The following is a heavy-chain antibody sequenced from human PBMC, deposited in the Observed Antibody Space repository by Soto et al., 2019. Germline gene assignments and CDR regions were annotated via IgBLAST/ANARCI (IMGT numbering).Heavy chain of an antibody. V-gene: IGHV3-21*01. CDR2: ISSSSSYI. CDR1: GFTFSSYA. D-gene: IGHD6-13*01. Sequence: GGSLRLSCAASGFTFSSYAMSWVRQAPGKGLEWVSAISSSSSYIYYADSVKGRFTISRDNAKNSLYLQMNSLRAEDTAVYYCARDPGLSSAPFDYWGQGTLVTVSS. J-gene: IGHJ4*02. CDR3: ARDPGLSSAPFDY.